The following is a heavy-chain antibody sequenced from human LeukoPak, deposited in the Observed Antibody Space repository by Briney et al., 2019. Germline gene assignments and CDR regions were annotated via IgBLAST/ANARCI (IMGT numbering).Heavy chain of an antibody. CDR2: IKEDGSEK. CDR3: ARDQDYYDSSGYFY. CDR1: GFTFNVYW. J-gene: IGHJ4*02. D-gene: IGHD3-22*01. V-gene: IGHV3-7*01. Sequence: GGSLRLSCAASGFTFNVYWMSWVRQAPGKGLEWVANIKEDGSEKYYVDSVKGRFTISKDNAKNSLYLQMTSLRAEDTALYYCARDQDYYDSSGYFYWGQGTLVTVSS.